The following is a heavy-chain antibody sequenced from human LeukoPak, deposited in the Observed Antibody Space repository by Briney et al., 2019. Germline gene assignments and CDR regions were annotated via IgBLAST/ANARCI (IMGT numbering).Heavy chain of an antibody. Sequence: LSLTCAVYGGSFSDYYMSWIRQAPGKGLEWVSYISSSGSTIYYADSVKGRFTISRDNAKNSLYLQMNSLRAEDTAVYYCARDCSGGSCYSDYWGQGTLVTVSS. D-gene: IGHD2-15*01. CDR1: GGSFSDYY. V-gene: IGHV3-11*01. J-gene: IGHJ4*02. CDR3: ARDCSGGSCYSDY. CDR2: ISSSGSTI.